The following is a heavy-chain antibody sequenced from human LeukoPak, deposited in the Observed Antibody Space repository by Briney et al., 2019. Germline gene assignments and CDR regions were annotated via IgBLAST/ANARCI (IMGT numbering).Heavy chain of an antibody. V-gene: IGHV4-4*07. J-gene: IGHJ4*02. Sequence: SETLSLTCTVSGGSISSYYRSWVRQPAGKGLEWIGRIYTSGSTNYNPSLKSRVTMSVDTSKNQFSLKLSSVTAADTAVYYCARESYEGGYLDYWGQGTLVTVSS. CDR3: ARESYEGGYLDY. D-gene: IGHD5-12*01. CDR1: GGSISSYY. CDR2: IYTSGST.